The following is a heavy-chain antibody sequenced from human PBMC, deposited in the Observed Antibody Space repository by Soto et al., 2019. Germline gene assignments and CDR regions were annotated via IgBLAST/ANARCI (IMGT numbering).Heavy chain of an antibody. J-gene: IGHJ4*02. CDR1: GFTFSNYA. CDR2: ISGSGGNT. Sequence: GGSLRLSCAASGFTFSNYAMNWVRQAPGKGLEWVSGISGSGGNTYYADSVRGRFTISRDNSKNTLYLQMNTLRAEDTAVYYCAKVPGSLWFGTFDSWGQGTLVTVSS. D-gene: IGHD3-10*01. CDR3: AKVPGSLWFGTFDS. V-gene: IGHV3-23*01.